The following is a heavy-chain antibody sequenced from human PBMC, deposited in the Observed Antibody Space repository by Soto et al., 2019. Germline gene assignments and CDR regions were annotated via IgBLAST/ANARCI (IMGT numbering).Heavy chain of an antibody. Sequence: SVKVSCKASGFTFTSSAMQWGRQARGQRLEWIGWIVVGSGNTNYAQKFQERVTITRDMSTSTAYMELSSLRSEDTAVYYCAAGRGMGRYFDWLSYYYGMDVWGQGTTVTVSS. CDR1: GFTFTSSA. D-gene: IGHD3-9*01. V-gene: IGHV1-58*02. CDR3: AAGRGMGRYFDWLSYYYGMDV. J-gene: IGHJ6*02. CDR2: IVVGSGNT.